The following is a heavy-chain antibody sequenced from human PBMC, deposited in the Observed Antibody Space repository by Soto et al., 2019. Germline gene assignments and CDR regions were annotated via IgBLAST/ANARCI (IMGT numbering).Heavy chain of an antibody. CDR3: ASSVHGDYARAFDI. CDR1: GYTFTSYG. J-gene: IGHJ3*02. V-gene: IGHV1-18*01. CDR2: ISAYNGNT. Sequence: ASVKVSCKASGYTFTSYGISWVRQAPGQGLEWMGWISAYNGNTNYAQKLQGRVTMATDTSTSTAYMELRSLRAEDTAVYYCASSVHGDYARAFDIWGQGTMVTVSS. D-gene: IGHD4-17*01.